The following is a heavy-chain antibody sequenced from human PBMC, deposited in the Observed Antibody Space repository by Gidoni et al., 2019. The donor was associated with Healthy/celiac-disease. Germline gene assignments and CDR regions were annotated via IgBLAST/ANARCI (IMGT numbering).Heavy chain of an antibody. D-gene: IGHD2-15*01. CDR3: ARGYCSGGSCYRRDYYYYYGMDV. Sequence: QVQLVQSGAEVKKPGASVTVSCKASGYTFTGYYMHWVRQAPGQGLEWMGWINPNSGGTNYAQKFQGWVTMTRDTSISTAYMELNRLRSDDTAVYYCARGYCSGGSCYRRDYYYYYGMDVWGQGTTVTVSS. CDR1: GYTFTGYY. V-gene: IGHV1-2*04. J-gene: IGHJ6*02. CDR2: INPNSGGT.